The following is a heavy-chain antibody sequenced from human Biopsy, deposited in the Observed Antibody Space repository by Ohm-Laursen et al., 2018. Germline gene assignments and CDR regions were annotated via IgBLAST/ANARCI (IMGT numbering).Heavy chain of an antibody. CDR3: ARGRRTSGWPYFDN. V-gene: IGHV4-61*01. Sequence: SETLSLTWTVSGDSLSSGPDNWSWIRQPPGQGLEYIGFIYSGGNTSYNPSLQNRVTMSVDTSKNQFSLKLSSVIAADTAVYYCARGRRTSGWPYFDNWGQGVLVIVSP. J-gene: IGHJ4*02. D-gene: IGHD6-19*01. CDR2: IYSGGNT. CDR1: GDSLSSGPDN.